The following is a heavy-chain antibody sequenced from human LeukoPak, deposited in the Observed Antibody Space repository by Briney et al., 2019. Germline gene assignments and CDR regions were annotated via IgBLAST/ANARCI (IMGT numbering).Heavy chain of an antibody. Sequence: SETLSLTCTVSGGSISSYYWSWIRQPPGKGLEWIGYIYYSGSTNYNPSLKSRVTTSVDTSKNQFSLKLSSVTAADTAVYYCARDSGYSSGHFDYWGQGTLVTVSS. CDR3: ARDSGYSSGHFDY. CDR2: IYYSGST. V-gene: IGHV4-59*01. J-gene: IGHJ4*02. D-gene: IGHD6-19*01. CDR1: GGSISSYY.